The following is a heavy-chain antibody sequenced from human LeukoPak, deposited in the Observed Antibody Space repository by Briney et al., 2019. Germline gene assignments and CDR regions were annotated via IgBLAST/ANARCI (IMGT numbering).Heavy chain of an antibody. D-gene: IGHD6-13*01. CDR3: ARPGQQLVSDAFDI. Sequence: PSETLSLTCAVYGGSFSGYYWSWIRQPPGKGLEWIGEINHSGSTNYNPSLKSRVTISVDTSKNQFSLKLSSVTAADTAVYYCARPGQQLVSDAFDIWGQGTMVTVSS. V-gene: IGHV4-34*01. J-gene: IGHJ3*02. CDR1: GGSFSGYY. CDR2: INHSGST.